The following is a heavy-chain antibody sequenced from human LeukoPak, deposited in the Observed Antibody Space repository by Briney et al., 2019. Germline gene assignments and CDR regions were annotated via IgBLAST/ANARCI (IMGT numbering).Heavy chain of an antibody. D-gene: IGHD6-6*01. V-gene: IGHV1-18*04. CDR1: GYTFTSYG. J-gene: IGHJ5*02. CDR3: ARARVLNWFDP. Sequence: GASVKVSCKASGYTFTSYGISWVRQAPGQGLEWMGWISAYNGDTNYAQRLQGRVTMTTDTSTSTAYMELRSLRSDDTAVYYCARARVLNWFDPWGQGTLVTVSS. CDR2: ISAYNGDT.